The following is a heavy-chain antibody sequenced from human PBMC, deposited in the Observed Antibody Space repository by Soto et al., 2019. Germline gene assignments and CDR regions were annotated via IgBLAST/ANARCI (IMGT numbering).Heavy chain of an antibody. CDR3: ARGNPFNYAGFDV. J-gene: IGHJ6*02. CDR1: GYTFSDFD. D-gene: IGHD3-16*01. CDR2: MNAKSGDI. V-gene: IGHV1-8*01. Sequence: QAHLEQFGAEVKRPGASGKGFFKASGYTFSDFDINRLRQSSGQVPEWMGWMNAKSGDIFFAQRFQGKFNMTWDTSLSTAYMEVGSLTSDDTAMYYCARGNPFNYAGFDVWGQGTTVAVSS.